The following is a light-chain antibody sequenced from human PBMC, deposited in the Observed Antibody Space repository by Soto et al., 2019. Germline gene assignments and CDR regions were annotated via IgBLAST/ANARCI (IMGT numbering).Light chain of an antibody. V-gene: IGKV1-5*03. CDR2: KAS. CDR1: QSITTW. Sequence: DIQVTQSPSTLSASVGDRVTITCRASQSITTWLAWYQQKPGKAPKLLIYKASSLQSGVPSRFSGSGSGTEFTLTISSLQPDDFATYYCQQYGSYSWTFGQGTKVEI. CDR3: QQYGSYSWT. J-gene: IGKJ1*01.